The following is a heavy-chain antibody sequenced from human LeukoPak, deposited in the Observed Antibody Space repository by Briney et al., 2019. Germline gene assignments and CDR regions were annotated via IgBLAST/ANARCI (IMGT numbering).Heavy chain of an antibody. CDR3: ARGGMVRGVTQSYYYYGMDV. V-gene: IGHV3-7*01. D-gene: IGHD3-10*01. J-gene: IGHJ6*02. CDR1: GFTFSSYW. CDR2: IKQDGSEK. Sequence: PGGSLRLSCAASGFTFSSYWMSWVRQAPGEGLEWVANIKQDGSEKYYVDSVKGRFTISRDNAKNSLYLQMNSLRAEDTAVYYCARGGMVRGVTQSYYYYGMDVWGQGTTVTVSS.